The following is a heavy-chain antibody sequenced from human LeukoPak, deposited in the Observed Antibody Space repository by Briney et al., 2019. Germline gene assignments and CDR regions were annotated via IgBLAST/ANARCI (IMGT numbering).Heavy chain of an antibody. CDR1: GGSISSGGYY. V-gene: IGHV4-31*03. Sequence: SETLSLTCTVSGGSISSGGYYWSWVRQHPGKGLEWIGYIYYSGSTYYNPSLKSRVTISVDTSKNQFSLKLSSVTAADTAVYYCARTYYYDSSGYLMSGAFDIWGQGTMVTVSS. J-gene: IGHJ3*02. D-gene: IGHD3-22*01. CDR2: IYYSGST. CDR3: ARTYYYDSSGYLMSGAFDI.